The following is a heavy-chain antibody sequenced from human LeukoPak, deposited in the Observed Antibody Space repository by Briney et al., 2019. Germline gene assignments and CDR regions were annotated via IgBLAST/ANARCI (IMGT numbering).Heavy chain of an antibody. CDR1: GFTFSSYG. D-gene: IGHD6-19*01. J-gene: IGHJ4*02. Sequence: GRSLRLSCAASGFTFSSYGMHWVRQAPGKRLEWVAVIWYDGSNKYYADSVKGRFTISRDNSKNTLYLQMNSLRAEDTAVYYCARSGLAVAGDYWGQGTLVTVSS. CDR3: ARSGLAVAGDY. CDR2: IWYDGSNK. V-gene: IGHV3-33*01.